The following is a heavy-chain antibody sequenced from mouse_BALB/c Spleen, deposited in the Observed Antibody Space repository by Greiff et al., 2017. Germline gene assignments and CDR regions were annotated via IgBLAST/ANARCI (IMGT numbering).Heavy chain of an antibody. CDR2: IWAGGST. J-gene: IGHJ3*01. CDR1: GFSLTSYG. CDR3: AREGVEAFAY. Sequence: QVQLKQSGPGLVAPSQSLSITCTVSGFSLTSYGVHWVRQPPGKGLEWLGVIWAGGSTNYNSALMSRLSISKDNSKSQVFLKMNSLQTDDIAMYYCAREGVEAFAYWGQGTLVTVSA. D-gene: IGHD1-1*02. V-gene: IGHV2-9*02.